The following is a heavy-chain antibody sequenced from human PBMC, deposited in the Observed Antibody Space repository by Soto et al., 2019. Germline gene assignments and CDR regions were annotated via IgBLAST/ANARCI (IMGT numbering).Heavy chain of an antibody. V-gene: IGHV3-30*18. CDR3: AKDYSTSQLGITD. CDR2: TSYDGSDK. Sequence: QVQLVESGGGVVQPGKSPRLSCAASGFTFSSYGMHWVRQAPGKGLEWVTVTSYDGSDKYYADSVKGRFTISRDNSKNTLFLQINSLRVEDTAVYYCAKDYSTSQLGITDWGQGTLVTVSS. CDR1: GFTFSSYG. D-gene: IGHD7-27*01. J-gene: IGHJ4*02.